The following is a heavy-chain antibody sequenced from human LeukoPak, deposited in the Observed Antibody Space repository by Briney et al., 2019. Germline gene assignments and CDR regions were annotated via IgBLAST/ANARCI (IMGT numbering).Heavy chain of an antibody. CDR3: ARTQAGELLWFGEN. CDR1: GYSISSGYY. J-gene: IGHJ4*02. V-gene: IGHV4-38-2*02. CDR2: IYHSGST. Sequence: SETPSLTCTVSGYSISSGYYWSWIRQPPGKGRDWIHSIYHSGSTHYNPSLKSRVTISVDTSKNQFSLKLSSVTAADTAVYYCARTQAGELLWFGENWGQGTLVTVSS. D-gene: IGHD3-10*01.